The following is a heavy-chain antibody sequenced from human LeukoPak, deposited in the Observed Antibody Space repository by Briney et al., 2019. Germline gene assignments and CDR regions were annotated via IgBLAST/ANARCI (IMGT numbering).Heavy chain of an antibody. V-gene: IGHV3-48*02. J-gene: IGHJ5*02. CDR1: GFTFSSYS. Sequence: GGSLGLSCAASGFTFSSYSMNWVRQAPGKGLEWLSYIDGDGSSIYYADSVKGRFTISRDNAKKSLYLQMNNLRDEDTAVYFCSRLFASWGLGTLVTVSS. D-gene: IGHD3-3*01. CDR3: SRLFAS. CDR2: IDGDGSSI.